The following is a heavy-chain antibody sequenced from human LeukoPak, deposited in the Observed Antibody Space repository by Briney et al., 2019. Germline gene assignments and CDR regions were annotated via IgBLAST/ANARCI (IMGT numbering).Heavy chain of an antibody. Sequence: PSETLSLTCTVSGVSISTGSSYWTWIRQPAGKGLEWVGRIYTNGGTNYNPSLKSRVTISVDTSKNQFSLKLSSVTAADTAVYYCARGRYQLLWGLGNWFDPWGQGTLVTVSS. D-gene: IGHD2-2*01. CDR1: GVSISTGSSY. J-gene: IGHJ5*02. CDR2: IYTNGGT. CDR3: ARGRYQLLWGLGNWFDP. V-gene: IGHV4-61*02.